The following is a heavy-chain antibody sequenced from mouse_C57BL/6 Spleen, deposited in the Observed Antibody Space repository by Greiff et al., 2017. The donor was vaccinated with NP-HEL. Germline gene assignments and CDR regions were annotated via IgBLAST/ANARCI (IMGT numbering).Heavy chain of an antibody. CDR2: IYPSDSET. Sequence: VQLQQPGAELVRPGSSVKLSCKASGYTFTSYWMDWVKQRPGQGLEWIGNIYPSDSETHYNQKFKDKATLTVDKSSSTAYMQLSSLTSEDSAVYYCASGGTLGRYFDYWGQGTTLTVSS. D-gene: IGHD4-1*01. J-gene: IGHJ2*01. CDR1: GYTFTSYW. CDR3: ASGGTLGRYFDY. V-gene: IGHV1-61*01.